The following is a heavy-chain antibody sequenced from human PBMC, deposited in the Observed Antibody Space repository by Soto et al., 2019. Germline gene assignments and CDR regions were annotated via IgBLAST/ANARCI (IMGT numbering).Heavy chain of an antibody. CDR2: IYSGGST. CDR1: GFTVSSNY. Sequence: GGSLRLSCAASGFTVSSNYMSWVRQAPGKGLEWVSVIYSGGSTYYADSVKGRFTISRDNSKNTLYLQMNSLRAEDTAVYYCARDQNGVVVPAATDAFDIWGQGTMVTVSS. J-gene: IGHJ3*02. CDR3: ARDQNGVVVPAATDAFDI. D-gene: IGHD2-2*01. V-gene: IGHV3-66*01.